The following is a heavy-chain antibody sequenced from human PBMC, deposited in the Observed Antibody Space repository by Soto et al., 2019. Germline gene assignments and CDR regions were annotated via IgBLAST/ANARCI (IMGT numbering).Heavy chain of an antibody. CDR2: ITSTVGTT. D-gene: IGHD1-20*01. CDR1: GFAFSPYG. V-gene: IGHV3-23*01. J-gene: IGHJ4*02. Sequence: EVQLLESGGGLAQPGGSLRLSCAASGFAFSPYGMSWVRQAPGKGLEWVSSITSTVGTTYYADSVKGRFTISRDTSKNTIYLQMNSLRAEDTAVYYCAKVGISGTKYFEYWGQGTLVTVSS. CDR3: AKVGISGTKYFEY.